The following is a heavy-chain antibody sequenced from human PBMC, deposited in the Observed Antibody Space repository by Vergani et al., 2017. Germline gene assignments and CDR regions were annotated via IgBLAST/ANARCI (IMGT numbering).Heavy chain of an antibody. J-gene: IGHJ3*02. D-gene: IGHD1/OR15-1a*01. V-gene: IGHV3-30*18. CDR1: GFTFSSYG. Sequence: QVQLVESGGGVVQTGRSLRLSCAASGFTFSSYGMHWVRPAPGKGLEWVAVISYDGSNKYYADSVKGRFTISRDNSKNTLYLQMNSLRAEDTAVYYCAKDHWNTDAFDIWGQGTMVTVSS. CDR2: ISYDGSNK. CDR3: AKDHWNTDAFDI.